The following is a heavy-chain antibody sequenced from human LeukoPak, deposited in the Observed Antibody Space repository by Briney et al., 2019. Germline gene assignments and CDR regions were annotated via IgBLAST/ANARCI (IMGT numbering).Heavy chain of an antibody. V-gene: IGHV1-18*01. CDR2: ISAYNGNT. J-gene: IGHJ4*02. CDR1: GYMFAVFG. CDR3: ARAGIVGATLDY. D-gene: IGHD1-26*01. Sequence: ASVKVSCKASGYMFAVFGITWVRQAPGQGLEWMGWISAYNGNTNYAQKLQGRVTMTTDTSTSTAYMELRSLRSDDTAVYYCARAGIVGATLDYWGQGTLVTVSS.